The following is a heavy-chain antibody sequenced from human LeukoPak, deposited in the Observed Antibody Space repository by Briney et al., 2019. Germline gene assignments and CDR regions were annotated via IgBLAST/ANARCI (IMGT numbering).Heavy chain of an antibody. Sequence: PGGSLRLSCAASGFTFSSYWMHWVRQAPGKGLVWVSRINSDGSSTSYADSVKGRFTISRDNAKNTLYLQMNSLRAEDTAVYYCARENNYGDYLEGDAFDFWGQGTMVTVSS. CDR3: ARENNYGDYLEGDAFDF. D-gene: IGHD4-17*01. CDR1: GFTFSSYW. J-gene: IGHJ3*01. CDR2: INSDGSST. V-gene: IGHV3-74*01.